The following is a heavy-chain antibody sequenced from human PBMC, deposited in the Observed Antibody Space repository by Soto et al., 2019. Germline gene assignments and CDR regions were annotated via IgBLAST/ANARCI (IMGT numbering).Heavy chain of an antibody. CDR2: ISSSGSTI. CDR3: ASVARPSGSYYPPYYYYGMDV. V-gene: IGHV3-11*01. CDR1: GFTFSDYY. J-gene: IGHJ6*02. D-gene: IGHD3-10*01. Sequence: GGSLRLSCAASGFTFSDYYMIWIRQAPGKGLEWVSYISSSGSTIYYADSVKGRFTIPRDNAKNSLYLQMNSLRAEDTAVYYCASVARPSGSYYPPYYYYGMDVWGQGTTVTVSS.